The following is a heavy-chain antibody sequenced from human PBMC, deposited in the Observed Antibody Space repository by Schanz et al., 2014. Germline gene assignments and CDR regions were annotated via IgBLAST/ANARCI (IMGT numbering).Heavy chain of an antibody. Sequence: QVQVVQSGAEVKKPGASVKVSCKASGYTFTDYGVIWVRQAPGQGLEWMGWISPYNGNTNYAQKLQGRVTMTADTSTSTAYMDLRSLRSDDTAVYYCARAKRFGDMDVWGQGTTVTVSS. J-gene: IGHJ6*02. D-gene: IGHD3-10*01. CDR3: ARAKRFGDMDV. CDR1: GYTFTDYG. V-gene: IGHV1-18*01. CDR2: ISPYNGNT.